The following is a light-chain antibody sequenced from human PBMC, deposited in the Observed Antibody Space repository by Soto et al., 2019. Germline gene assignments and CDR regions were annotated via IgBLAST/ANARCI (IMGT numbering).Light chain of an antibody. CDR2: GAS. V-gene: IGKV1-39*01. Sequence: DIQMTQSPSSLSASVGDRVTITCRASQSISNYLNWYQEKPGKAPHLLIFGASTLQGGVPSRFSGSGSGTHFTLTINSLQFEDFATYYCLQSYNTPWTFGQGTKVEI. CDR1: QSISNY. CDR3: LQSYNTPWT. J-gene: IGKJ1*01.